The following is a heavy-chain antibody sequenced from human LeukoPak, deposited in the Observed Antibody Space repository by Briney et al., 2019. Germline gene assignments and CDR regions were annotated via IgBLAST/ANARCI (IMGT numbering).Heavy chain of an antibody. CDR3: AKDIAPIVGATTDGGFDY. D-gene: IGHD1-26*01. Sequence: PGGSLRLSCAASGFTFDDYAMHWVRQAPGKGLEWVSGISWNSGSIGYADSVKGRFTISRDNAKNSLYQQMNSLRAEDTALYYCAKDIAPIVGATTDGGFDYWGQGTLVTVFS. V-gene: IGHV3-9*01. J-gene: IGHJ4*02. CDR1: GFTFDDYA. CDR2: ISWNSGSI.